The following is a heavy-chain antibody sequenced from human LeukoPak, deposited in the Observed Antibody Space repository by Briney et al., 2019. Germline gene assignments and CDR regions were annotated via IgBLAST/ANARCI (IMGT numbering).Heavy chain of an antibody. J-gene: IGHJ6*03. D-gene: IGHD5-12*01. Sequence: ASVKVSCKASGGTFSSYAISWVRQAPGQGLEWMGIINPSGGSTSYAQKFQGRVTMTRDMSTSTVYMELSSLRSEDTAVYYCARDRWIRLGGYDLADYYYYMDVWGKGTTVTVSS. CDR2: INPSGGST. CDR3: ARDRWIRLGGYDLADYYYYMDV. V-gene: IGHV1-46*01. CDR1: GGTFSSYA.